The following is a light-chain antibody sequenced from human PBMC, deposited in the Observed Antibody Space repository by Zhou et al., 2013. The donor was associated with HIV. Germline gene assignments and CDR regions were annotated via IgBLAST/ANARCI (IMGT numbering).Light chain of an antibody. J-gene: IGKJ1*01. Sequence: IQMTQSPSSLSASVGDRVTITCRASKDISNSLAWYQQKTGKAPKLLVYAASRLQSGVPSRFSGSGSGTDFTLTISSLQPEDFATYYCLQDNNYPRTFGQGTKVEI. V-gene: IGKV1-6*01. CDR1: KDISNS. CDR2: AAS. CDR3: LQDNNYPRT.